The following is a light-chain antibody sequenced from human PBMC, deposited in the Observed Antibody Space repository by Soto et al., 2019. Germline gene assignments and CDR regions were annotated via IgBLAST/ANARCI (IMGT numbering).Light chain of an antibody. CDR3: QQYGGSPVFT. J-gene: IGKJ3*01. CDR2: GAS. CDR1: QSVSTAY. V-gene: IGKV3-20*01. Sequence: EIVLTQSPGTLSLSPGERATLSCRASQSVSTAYLAWYQQKPGQAPRLLIYGASNRATGIPDRFCGSGSGTDFTLTISRLESEDFAVYYCQQYGGSPVFTFGPGTKVDIK.